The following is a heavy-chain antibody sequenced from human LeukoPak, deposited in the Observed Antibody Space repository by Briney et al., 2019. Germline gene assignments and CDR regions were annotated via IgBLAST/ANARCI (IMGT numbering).Heavy chain of an antibody. V-gene: IGHV1-18*01. Sequence: SVNVSRQHSVGTFHSYGLCWLGQAPPQGLAWVDWINAYNGNTNYPQKLQGRSTMTTETSTSTAYMELRSLRSDDTAVYYCAMDDCGDYSWFDPWGQGTLVTVSS. CDR2: INAYNGNT. CDR1: VGTFHSYG. CDR3: AMDDCGDYSWFDP. J-gene: IGHJ5*02. D-gene: IGHD4-17*01.